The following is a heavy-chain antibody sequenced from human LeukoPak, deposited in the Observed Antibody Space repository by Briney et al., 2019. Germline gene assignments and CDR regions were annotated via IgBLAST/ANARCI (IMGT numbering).Heavy chain of an antibody. Sequence: SETLSLTCAVYGGSFSGYYWSWIRQPPGKGLEWIGEINHSGSTNYNPSLKSRVTISVDTSKNQFSLKLSSVAAADTAVYYCARGHYSRYFDWLSPNSWFDPWGQGTLVTVSS. D-gene: IGHD3-9*01. CDR1: GGSFSGYY. CDR2: INHSGST. CDR3: ARGHYSRYFDWLSPNSWFDP. J-gene: IGHJ5*02. V-gene: IGHV4-34*01.